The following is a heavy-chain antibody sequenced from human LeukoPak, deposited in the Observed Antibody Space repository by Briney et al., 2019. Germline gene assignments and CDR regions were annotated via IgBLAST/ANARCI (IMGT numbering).Heavy chain of an antibody. CDR2: ISGRGASS. D-gene: IGHD2-8*02. CDR3: AKGCTGGACYSDY. V-gene: IGHV3-23*01. Sequence: TGGSLRLSCAASGFTFSYYAMSWVRQAPGRGLEWVSGISGRGASSDYADSVKGRFTISRDNSKNSLSLQMHSLRAEDTAVHYCAKGCTGGACYSDYWGQGTLVTVSS. J-gene: IGHJ4*02. CDR1: GFTFSYYA.